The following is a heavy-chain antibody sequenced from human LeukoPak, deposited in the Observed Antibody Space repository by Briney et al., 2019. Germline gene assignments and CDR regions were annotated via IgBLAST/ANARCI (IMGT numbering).Heavy chain of an antibody. Sequence: PGRSLRLSCAASGFTFDDYAMHWVRQAPGKGLEWVSVIIWNSGSIGYAASVKGRFTISRDNAKNSLYLQMNSLRAEDTALYYCAKDMSSGYDAFDTWGQGTMVTVSS. J-gene: IGHJ3*02. CDR1: GFTFDDYA. V-gene: IGHV3-9*01. CDR2: IIWNSGSI. CDR3: AKDMSSGYDAFDT. D-gene: IGHD5-12*01.